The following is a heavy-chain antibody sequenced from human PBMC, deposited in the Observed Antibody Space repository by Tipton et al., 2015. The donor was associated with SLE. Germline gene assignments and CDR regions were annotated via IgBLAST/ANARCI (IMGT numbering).Heavy chain of an antibody. CDR3: ARDGGVVGATYYYYGMDG. D-gene: IGHD1-26*01. V-gene: IGHV1-2*06. Sequence: QLVQSGPEVKKPGASVKVSCKASGYTFSGYFMHWVRLAPGQGLEWMGRINPNGGATNYLQKFQGRVIMSRDKSTSTAYMELRSLRSDYTAVYYCARDGGVVGATYYYYGMDGWGQGTTVTVSS. CDR1: GYTFSGYF. J-gene: IGHJ6*02. CDR2: INPNGGAT.